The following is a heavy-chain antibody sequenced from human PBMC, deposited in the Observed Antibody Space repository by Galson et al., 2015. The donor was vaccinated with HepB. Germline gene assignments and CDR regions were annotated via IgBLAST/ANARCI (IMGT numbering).Heavy chain of an antibody. D-gene: IGHD6-19*01. CDR1: GGTFINYA. J-gene: IGHJ4*02. Sequence: SVKVSCKASGGTFINYAISWVRQAPGQGLEWVGGIIPILGITNYAQRFQDRVTITADKSMSTASMELSSLRSEDTAVYYCARHYSSGWYRVCFDYWGQGNLVTVSS. V-gene: IGHV1-69*10. CDR2: IIPILGIT. CDR3: ARHYSSGWYRVCFDY.